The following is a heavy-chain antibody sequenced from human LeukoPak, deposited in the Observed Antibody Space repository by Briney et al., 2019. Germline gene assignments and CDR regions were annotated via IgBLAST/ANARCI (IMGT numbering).Heavy chain of an antibody. CDR3: AKGQQQLVSRFDY. J-gene: IGHJ4*02. Sequence: GGSLRLSCAASGFTFSGCAMSWVRQAPGKGLEWVSAIRGSGGTTYYADSVKGRFTISRDNSKNTLYLQMNSLRAEDTAVYYCAKGQQQLVSRFDYWGQGTLVTVSS. CDR1: GFTFSGCA. D-gene: IGHD6-13*01. V-gene: IGHV3-23*01. CDR2: IRGSGGTT.